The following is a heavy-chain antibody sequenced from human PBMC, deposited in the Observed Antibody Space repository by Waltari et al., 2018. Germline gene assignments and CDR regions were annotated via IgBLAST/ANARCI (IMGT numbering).Heavy chain of an antibody. D-gene: IGHD4-17*01. CDR3: ASTVTSFDAFDI. J-gene: IGHJ3*02. CDR2: IYHSGST. V-gene: IGHV4-38-2*01. Sequence: QVQLQESGPGLVKPSETLSLTCAVSGYPISSGYYWGWIRQPPGKGLEWIGSIYHSGSTYYNPSLKSRVTISVDTSKNQFSLKLSSVTAADTAVYYCASTVTSFDAFDIWGQGTMVTVSS. CDR1: GYPISSGYY.